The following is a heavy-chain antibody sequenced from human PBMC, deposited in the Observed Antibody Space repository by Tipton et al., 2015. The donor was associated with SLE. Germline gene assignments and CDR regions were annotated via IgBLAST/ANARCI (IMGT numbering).Heavy chain of an antibody. V-gene: IGHV4-34*01. CDR2: INHSGST. D-gene: IGHD5-24*01. Sequence: TLSLTCAVYGGSFSGYYGSWIRQPPGKGLEWIGEINHSGSTNYNPSLKSRVSISMDKSENQFSLTLTSVTAADMAVYYCAREAVDKDGALDIWGQGTTVIVSS. CDR3: AREAVDKDGALDI. CDR1: GGSFSGYY. J-gene: IGHJ3*02.